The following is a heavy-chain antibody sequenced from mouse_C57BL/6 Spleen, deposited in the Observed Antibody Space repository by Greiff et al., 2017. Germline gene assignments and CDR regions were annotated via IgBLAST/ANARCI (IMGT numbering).Heavy chain of an antibody. CDR2: IHPNSGST. CDR3: ARSPVATHFDY. V-gene: IGHV1-64*01. J-gene: IGHJ2*01. D-gene: IGHD1-1*01. Sequence: QVQLQQSGAELVKPGASVKLSCKASGYTFTSYWMHWVKQRPGQGLEWIGMIHPNSGSTNYNEKFKSKATLTVDKSSSTAYMQLSSLTSEDSAVYYCARSPVATHFDYWGQGTTLTVSS. CDR1: GYTFTSYW.